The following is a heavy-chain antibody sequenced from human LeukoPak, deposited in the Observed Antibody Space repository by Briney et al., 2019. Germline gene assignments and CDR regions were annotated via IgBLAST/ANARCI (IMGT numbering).Heavy chain of an antibody. D-gene: IGHD3-22*01. CDR1: GGTFSSYA. CDR2: IIPIFGTA. V-gene: IGHV1-69*13. Sequence: EASVKVSCKASGGTFSSYAISWVRQAPGQGLEWMGGIIPIFGTANYAQKFQGRVTITADESTSTAYMELSSLRSEDTAVYYCARDYYDSSGYYQGIDYRGQGTLVTVSS. J-gene: IGHJ4*02. CDR3: ARDYYDSSGYYQGIDY.